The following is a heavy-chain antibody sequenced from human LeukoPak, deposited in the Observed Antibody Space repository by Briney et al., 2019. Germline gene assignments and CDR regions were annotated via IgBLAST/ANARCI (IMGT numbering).Heavy chain of an antibody. CDR2: ISYDGSNK. CDR1: GSTFSSYG. V-gene: IGHV3-30*03. CDR3: ARDSSGWHSLDY. Sequence: PGRSLRLSCAASGSTFSSYGMHWVRQAPGKGLEWVAVISYDGSNKYYADSVKGRFTISRDNSKNTLYLQMNSLRAEDTAVYYCARDSSGWHSLDYWGQGTLVTVSS. J-gene: IGHJ4*02. D-gene: IGHD6-19*01.